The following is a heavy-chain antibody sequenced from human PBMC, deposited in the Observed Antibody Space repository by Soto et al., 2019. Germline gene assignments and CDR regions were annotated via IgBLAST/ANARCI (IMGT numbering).Heavy chain of an antibody. V-gene: IGHV3-9*01. CDR3: AKDYGSGSYSCFDY. CDR1: GFTFSSYA. CDR2: ISWNSGSI. J-gene: IGHJ4*02. D-gene: IGHD3-10*01. Sequence: GGSLRLSCAASGFTFSSYAMHWVRQAPGKGLEWVSGISWNSGSIGYADSVKGRFTISRDNAKNSLYLQMNSLRAEDTALYYCAKDYGSGSYSCFDYWGQGTLVTVSS.